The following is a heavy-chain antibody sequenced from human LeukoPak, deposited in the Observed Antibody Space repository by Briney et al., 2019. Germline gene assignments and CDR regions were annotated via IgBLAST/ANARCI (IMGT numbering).Heavy chain of an antibody. CDR2: ISASGSST. Sequence: GGSLRLSCAASGFTFTSHAMNWVRQAPGKGLEWVSFISASGSSTHYADSVKGRFTISRDNSNNTLYLQINSLRAEDTAAYYCAKGAQYDFWTGYTLEYFDVWGKGTLVTVSS. CDR3: AKGAQYDFWTGYTLEYFDV. D-gene: IGHD3-3*01. V-gene: IGHV3-23*01. J-gene: IGHJ4*02. CDR1: GFTFTSHA.